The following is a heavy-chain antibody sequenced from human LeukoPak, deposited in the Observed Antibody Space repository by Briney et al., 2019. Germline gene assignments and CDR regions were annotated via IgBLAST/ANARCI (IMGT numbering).Heavy chain of an antibody. CDR3: ARHVTIFGVVTYYMDV. V-gene: IGHV5-51*01. J-gene: IGHJ6*03. Sequence: GESLKISCKGSGYSFTSYWIGWVRQMPGKGLEWMGIIYPGDSDTRYSPSFQGQVTISADESISTAYLQWSSLKASDTAMYYCARHVTIFGVVTYYMDVWGKGTTVTVSS. CDR2: IYPGDSDT. CDR1: GYSFTSYW. D-gene: IGHD3-3*01.